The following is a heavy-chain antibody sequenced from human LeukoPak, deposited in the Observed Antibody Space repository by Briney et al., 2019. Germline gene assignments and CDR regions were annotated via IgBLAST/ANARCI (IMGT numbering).Heavy chain of an antibody. CDR3: ARSPSSSSWPYYYYYYGMDV. CDR2: IWYDGSNK. CDR1: VFIFSSYR. V-gene: IGHV3-33*01. Sequence: PGRSVRLSCVSSVFIFSSYRMHSVRQAPGKGLDWVAVIWYDGSNKCYADSVKGRFTISRDNSKNTLYLQMNSLRAEDTAVYYCARSPSSSSWPYYYYYYGMDVWGQGTTVTVSS. D-gene: IGHD6-13*01. J-gene: IGHJ6*02.